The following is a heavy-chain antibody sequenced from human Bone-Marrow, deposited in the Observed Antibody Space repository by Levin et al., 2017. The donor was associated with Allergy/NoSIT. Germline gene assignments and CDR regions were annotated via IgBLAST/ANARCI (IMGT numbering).Heavy chain of an antibody. CDR3: ARLTYYYYYYGMDV. Sequence: SETLSLTCTVSGGSISSSSYYWGWIRQPPGKGLEWIGSIYYSGSTYYNPSLKSRVTISVDTSKNQFSLKLSSVTAADTAVYYCARLTYYYYYYGMDVWGQGTTVTVSS. D-gene: IGHD3-9*01. V-gene: IGHV4-39*01. CDR2: IYYSGST. J-gene: IGHJ6*02. CDR1: GGSISSSSYY.